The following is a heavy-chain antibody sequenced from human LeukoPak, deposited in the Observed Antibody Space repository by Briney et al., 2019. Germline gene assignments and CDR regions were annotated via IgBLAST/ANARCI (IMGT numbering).Heavy chain of an antibody. Sequence: SQTLSLTCAVYGGSFSGYYWSWIRQPPGKGLEWIGEINHSGSTNYNPSLKSRVTISVDTSKNQFSLKLSSVTAADAAVYYCARASLSGSYSPEKFDFWGQGTLVTVSS. V-gene: IGHV4-34*01. D-gene: IGHD1-26*01. CDR3: ARASLSGSYSPEKFDF. CDR2: INHSGST. J-gene: IGHJ4*02. CDR1: GGSFSGYY.